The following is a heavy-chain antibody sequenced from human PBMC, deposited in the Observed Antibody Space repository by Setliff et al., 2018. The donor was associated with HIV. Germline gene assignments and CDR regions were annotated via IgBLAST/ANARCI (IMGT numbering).Heavy chain of an antibody. J-gene: IGHJ4*02. CDR3: ARDGGYSSPYYFHY. V-gene: IGHV1-46*01. CDR2: INPSRDTK. Sequence: ASVKVSCKVFGYDFTTYYLHWVRQAPGQGREWMGIINPSRDTKSYAQNFQGRVTMTRDTSTNTVYMELSSLRSDDTAVYYCARDGGYSSPYYFHYWGQGTLVTVSS. CDR1: GYDFTTYY. D-gene: IGHD5-18*01.